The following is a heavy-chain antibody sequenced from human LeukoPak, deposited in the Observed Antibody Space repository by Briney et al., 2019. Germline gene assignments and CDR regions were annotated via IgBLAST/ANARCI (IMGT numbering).Heavy chain of an antibody. CDR2: IKQDGSER. CDR1: GFTFRSYS. V-gene: IGHV3-7*01. Sequence: GGSLRLSCAASGFTFRSYSMSWVRQAPGKGLGWVANIKQDGSERYYVDSVKGRFTISRDNAKKSLYLQMNSLRAEDTAVYYCARYGSYLDAIDMWGQGTMVTVSS. CDR3: ARYGSYLDAIDM. D-gene: IGHD1-26*01. J-gene: IGHJ3*02.